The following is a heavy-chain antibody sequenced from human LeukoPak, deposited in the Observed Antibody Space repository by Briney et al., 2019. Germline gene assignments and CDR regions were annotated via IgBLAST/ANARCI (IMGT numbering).Heavy chain of an antibody. D-gene: IGHD3-3*01. CDR2: ISGGGGNT. CDR1: GFTFSSYA. CDR3: AKSTFWSNPYYFDY. Sequence: GGSLRLSCAASGFTFSSYAVSWVRQAPGKGLEWVSGISGGGGNTYSADSVKGRFTISRDNSKNTLYLQMNSLRAEDTAVYYCAKSTFWSNPYYFDYWGQGTLVTVSS. J-gene: IGHJ4*02. V-gene: IGHV3-23*01.